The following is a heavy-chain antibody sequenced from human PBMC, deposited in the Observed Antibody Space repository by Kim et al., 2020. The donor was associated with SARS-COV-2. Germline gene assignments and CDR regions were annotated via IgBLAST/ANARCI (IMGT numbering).Heavy chain of an antibody. CDR2: INAGNGNT. V-gene: IGHV1-3*01. Sequence: ASVKVSCKASGYTFTSYAMHWVRQAPGQRLEWMGWINAGNGNTKYSQKFQGRVTITRDTSASTAYMELSSLRSEDTAVYYCARDQADYYGIGKKYYYYYGMDVWGQGTTVTVSS. J-gene: IGHJ6*02. CDR3: ARDQADYYGIGKKYYYYYGMDV. D-gene: IGHD3-10*01. CDR1: GYTFTSYA.